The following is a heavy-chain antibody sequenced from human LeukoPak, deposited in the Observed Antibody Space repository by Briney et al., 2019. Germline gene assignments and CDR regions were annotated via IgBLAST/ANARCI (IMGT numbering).Heavy chain of an antibody. Sequence: GGSLRLSCAASGFIFSNYWMHWVRQAPGKGLVWVSRIKSDGSTTSYADSVMGRFTISRDNAKNTLYLQTNRLTAEDTSVYYCAKLGSGRYYYYYYYYMDVGGKGPTVTIPS. D-gene: IGHD1-26*01. CDR1: GFIFSNYW. CDR2: IKSDGSTT. CDR3: AKLGSGRYYYYYYYYMDV. V-gene: IGHV3-74*01. J-gene: IGHJ6*03.